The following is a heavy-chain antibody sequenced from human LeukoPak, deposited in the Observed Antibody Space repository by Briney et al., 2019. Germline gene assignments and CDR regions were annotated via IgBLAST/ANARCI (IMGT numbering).Heavy chain of an antibody. D-gene: IGHD4-17*01. CDR2: IRYDGSNK. Sequence: PGGSLRLSCAASGFTFSSYGMHWVRQAPGKGLEWVAFIRYDGSNKYYADSVKGRFTISRDNSKNTLHLQMNSLRAEDTAVYYCAKDVLSTVTTYYFDYWGQGTLVTVSS. J-gene: IGHJ4*02. CDR1: GFTFSSYG. CDR3: AKDVLSTVTTYYFDY. V-gene: IGHV3-30*02.